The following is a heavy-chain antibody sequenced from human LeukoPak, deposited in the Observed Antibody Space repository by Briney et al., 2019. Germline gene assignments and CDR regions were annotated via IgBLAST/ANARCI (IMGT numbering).Heavy chain of an antibody. V-gene: IGHV3-23*01. CDR1: GFTFSSYA. CDR2: ISGSGST. Sequence: PGGSLRLSCAASGFTFSSYAMSWVRQAPGKGLEWVSAISGSGSTYYADSVKGRFTISRDNSKNTLYLQMNSLRAEDTAVYYCAKAPVYDASLIDYWGQGTLVTVSS. D-gene: IGHD3-16*01. CDR3: AKAPVYDASLIDY. J-gene: IGHJ4*02.